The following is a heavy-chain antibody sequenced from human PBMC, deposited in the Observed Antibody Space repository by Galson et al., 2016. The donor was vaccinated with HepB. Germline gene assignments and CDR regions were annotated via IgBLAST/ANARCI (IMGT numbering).Heavy chain of an antibody. CDR2: IYYSGST. D-gene: IGHD3-9*01. V-gene: IGHV4-39*01. Sequence: SVTLSLTCTVSGGSISSSSKYWGWIRQPPGKGLEWIGNIYYSGSTYYNPSLKSRVTISVDTSKNQFSLKLGSVTAADTAVYDCAIHYDILTGWFDPWGQGTLVTVSS. CDR1: GGSISSSSKY. CDR3: AIHYDILTGWFDP. J-gene: IGHJ5*02.